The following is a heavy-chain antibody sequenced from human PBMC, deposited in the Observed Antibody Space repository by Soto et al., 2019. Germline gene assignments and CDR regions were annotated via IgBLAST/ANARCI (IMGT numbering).Heavy chain of an antibody. Sequence: PSETLSLTCTVSGGSISSGGYYWSWIRQHPGKGLEWIGYIYYSGSTYYNPSPKSRVTISVDTSKNQFSLRLTSVTAADSAVYFCTREPYLPKARNDFWGQGTLVTVSS. J-gene: IGHJ4*02. CDR2: IYYSGST. V-gene: IGHV4-31*03. CDR3: TREPYLPKARNDF. CDR1: GGSISSGGYY.